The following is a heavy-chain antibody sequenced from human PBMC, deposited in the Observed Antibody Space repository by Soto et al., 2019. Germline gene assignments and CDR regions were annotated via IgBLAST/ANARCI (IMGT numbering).Heavy chain of an antibody. Sequence: QGQLVQSGAEVKKPGASVKVSCKASGYTFTRYGISWVRQAPGQGLEWMGWISDYNGDTNYAQKFQGRVTMTIDTSTSTAYMELRSLTSDDTAVCYCAKNGQPPYYYYAMDVWGQGTTVTVSS. CDR1: GYTFTRYG. CDR3: AKNGQPPYYYYAMDV. V-gene: IGHV1-18*01. J-gene: IGHJ6*02. D-gene: IGHD2-8*01. CDR2: ISDYNGDT.